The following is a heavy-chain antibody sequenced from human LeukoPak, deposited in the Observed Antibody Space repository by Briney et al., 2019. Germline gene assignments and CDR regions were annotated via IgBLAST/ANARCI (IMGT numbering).Heavy chain of an antibody. CDR2: ISSSSSYT. D-gene: IGHD4-17*01. Sequence: GGSLRLSCAASGFTFSDYYMSWIRQAPGKGLEWVPYISSSSSYTNYADSVKGRFTISRDNAKNSLYLQMNSLRAEDTAVYYCARDGTVTTNDAFDIWGQGTMVTVSS. CDR1: GFTFSDYY. J-gene: IGHJ3*02. CDR3: ARDGTVTTNDAFDI. V-gene: IGHV3-11*06.